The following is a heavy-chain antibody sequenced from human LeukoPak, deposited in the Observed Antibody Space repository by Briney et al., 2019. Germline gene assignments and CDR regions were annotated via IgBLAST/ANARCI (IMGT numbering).Heavy chain of an antibody. D-gene: IGHD2-21*01. Sequence: PGGSLRLSCATSGFSFSGAWLSWVRQAPGKGLEWVGRIKNGGATDYTAPVKGRFTISRDDSKGTLYLQMNSLRTEDTGIYYCTTVIHFYLGGQGTLVTVSS. CDR3: TTVIHFYL. J-gene: IGHJ4*02. CDR2: IKNGGAT. V-gene: IGHV3-15*01. CDR1: GFSFSGAW.